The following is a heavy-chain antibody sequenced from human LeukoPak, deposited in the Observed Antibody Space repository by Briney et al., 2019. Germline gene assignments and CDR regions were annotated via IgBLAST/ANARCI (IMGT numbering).Heavy chain of an antibody. CDR2: ITTTGDRI. Sequence: GGSLRLSCEASGFTFSNYEMNWVRQAPGKGLEWISYITTTGDRIQYADSVKGRFTISRDSAKNSLYLEMNSLRAEDTGVYFCARDTKDYWGQGTLVVVSS. V-gene: IGHV3-48*03. CDR1: GFTFSNYE. CDR3: ARDTKDY. J-gene: IGHJ4*02. D-gene: IGHD2-2*01.